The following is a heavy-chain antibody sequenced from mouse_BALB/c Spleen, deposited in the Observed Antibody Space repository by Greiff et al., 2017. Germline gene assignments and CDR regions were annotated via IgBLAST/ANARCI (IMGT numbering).Heavy chain of an antibody. CDR3: GRGTTVVAPFDY. J-gene: IGHJ2*01. D-gene: IGHD1-1*01. Sequence: VQLQQSGAELVKPGASVKLSCTASGFNIKDTYMHWVKQRPEQGLEWIGRIDPANGTTKYDPKFQGKATITADTSSNTAYLQLSSLTSEDTAVYYCGRGTTVVAPFDYWGQGTTLTVAA. CDR2: IDPANGTT. V-gene: IGHV14-3*02. CDR1: GFNIKDTY.